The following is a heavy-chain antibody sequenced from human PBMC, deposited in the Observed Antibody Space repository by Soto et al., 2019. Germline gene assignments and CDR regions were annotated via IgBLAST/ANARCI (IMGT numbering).Heavy chain of an antibody. J-gene: IGHJ6*02. CDR3: ARSQGSSTSLEIYYYYYYGMDV. D-gene: IGHD2-2*01. V-gene: IGHV1-69*01. CDR2: IIPIPGTA. Sequence: QVQLVQSGAEVKKPGSSVKVSCKASGGTFGSYAISWVRQAPGQGLEWMGGIIPIPGTAHYAQKFQGRVTIAADDSTSTAYMELSRLRSEDTAVYYCARSQGSSTSLEIYYYYYYGMDVWGQGTTVTGSS. CDR1: GGTFGSYA.